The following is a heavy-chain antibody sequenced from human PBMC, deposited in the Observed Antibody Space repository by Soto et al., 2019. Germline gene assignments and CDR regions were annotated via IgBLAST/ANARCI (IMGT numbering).Heavy chain of an antibody. D-gene: IGHD6-13*01. V-gene: IGHV4-39*01. J-gene: IGHJ4*02. CDR3: ARHGGHVSSWYFAY. Sequence: SETLSLTCTVSSGSISGSSYYWGWIRQSPGKGPEWIGSIYYSETTYHNPSLKSRVTMSVDTSKNQFSLKLSSVTAADTAVYYCARHGGHVSSWYFAYWGQGTLVTVSS. CDR1: SGSISGSSYY. CDR2: IYYSETT.